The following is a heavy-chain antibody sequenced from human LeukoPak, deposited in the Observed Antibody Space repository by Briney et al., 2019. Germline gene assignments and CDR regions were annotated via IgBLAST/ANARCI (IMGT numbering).Heavy chain of an antibody. V-gene: IGHV3-48*04. CDR3: ARLPAYCSSTSCYYDY. D-gene: IGHD2-2*01. Sequence: GGSLRLSCAASGFTFSSYSMNWVRQAPGKGLEWVSYISSGSGSIYYADSVKGRFTISRDNAKNSVFLQMNSLRAEDTAVYYCARLPAYCSSTSCYYDYWGQGTLVAVSS. CDR2: ISSGSGSI. CDR1: GFTFSSYS. J-gene: IGHJ4*02.